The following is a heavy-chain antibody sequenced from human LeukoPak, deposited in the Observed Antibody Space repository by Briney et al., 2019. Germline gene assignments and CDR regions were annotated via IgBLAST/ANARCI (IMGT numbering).Heavy chain of an antibody. D-gene: IGHD4-17*01. CDR3: AKGLGDYDDFRLGY. J-gene: IGHJ4*02. CDR1: VFTFSTYG. V-gene: IGHV3-30*02. Sequence: GGSLRLSCAASVFTFSTYGFHWVRQAPGKGLEWVAFIPYDGSDNYYADPVKGRFTISRDNSKNTLYLQVNSLRAEDTAMYYCAKGLGDYDDFRLGYWGQGTLVTVSS. CDR2: IPYDGSDN.